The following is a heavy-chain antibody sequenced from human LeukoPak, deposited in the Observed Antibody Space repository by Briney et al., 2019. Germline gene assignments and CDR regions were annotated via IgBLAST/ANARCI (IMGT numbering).Heavy chain of an antibody. CDR3: ASEPGLGGLVVVITLHY. CDR2: ISYDGSNK. J-gene: IGHJ4*02. Sequence: PGGSLRLSCAASGFTFSSYAMHWVRQAPGKGLEWVAVISYDGSNKYYADSVKGRFTISRDNSKNTLYLQMNSLRAEDTAVYYCASEPGLGGLVVVITLHYWGQGTLVTVSS. CDR1: GFTFSSYA. V-gene: IGHV3-30-3*01. D-gene: IGHD3-22*01.